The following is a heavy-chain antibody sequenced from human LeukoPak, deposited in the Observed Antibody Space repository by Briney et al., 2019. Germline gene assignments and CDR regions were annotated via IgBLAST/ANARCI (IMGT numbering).Heavy chain of an antibody. CDR2: IYSGGST. D-gene: IGHD4/OR15-4a*01. Sequence: GGSLRLSCAASGFTFNTHAMSWVRQAPGKGLEWVSVIYSGGSTYYADSVKGRFTISRDNSKNTLYLQMNSLRAEDTAVYYCARAGDPLTLDYWGQGTLVTVSS. V-gene: IGHV3-53*01. CDR1: GFTFNTHA. CDR3: ARAGDPLTLDY. J-gene: IGHJ4*02.